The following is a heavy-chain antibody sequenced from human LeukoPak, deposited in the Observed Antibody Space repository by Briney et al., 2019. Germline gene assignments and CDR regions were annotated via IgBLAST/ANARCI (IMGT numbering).Heavy chain of an antibody. CDR3: ARGYCSSTSCYTGAFDI. D-gene: IGHD2-2*02. CDR2: INPNSGGT. J-gene: IGHJ3*02. V-gene: IGHV1-2*02. CDR1: GYTFTGYY. Sequence: ASVKVSCKASGYTFTGYYMHWVRQAPGQGLEWMGWINPNSGGTNYEQKFQGRVTMTRDTSISTAYMELSGLRSDDTAVYYCARGYCSSTSCYTGAFDIWGQGTMVTVSS.